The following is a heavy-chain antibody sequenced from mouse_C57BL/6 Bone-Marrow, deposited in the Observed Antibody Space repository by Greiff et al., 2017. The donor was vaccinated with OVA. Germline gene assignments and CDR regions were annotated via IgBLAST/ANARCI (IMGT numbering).Heavy chain of an antibody. CDR2: IDPSDSYT. V-gene: IGHV1-69*01. Sequence: VKLMESGAELVMPGASVKLSCKASGYTFTSYWMHWVKQRPGQGLEWIGEIDPSDSYTNYNQKFKGKSTLTVDKSSSTAYMQLSSLTSEDSAVYYCARWYYGTLDYWGQGTTLTVSS. D-gene: IGHD1-1*01. CDR1: GYTFTSYW. J-gene: IGHJ2*01. CDR3: ARWYYGTLDY.